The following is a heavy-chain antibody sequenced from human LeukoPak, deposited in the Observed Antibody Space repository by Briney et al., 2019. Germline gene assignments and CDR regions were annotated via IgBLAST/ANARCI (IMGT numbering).Heavy chain of an antibody. J-gene: IGHJ4*02. Sequence: SETLSLTCTVSDGSISSGSYYWSWIRQPAGKGLEWIGRIYTSGSTNYNPSLKSRVIISVDTSKNQFSLKLSSVTAADTAVYYCARARDDYYDSSEDYWGQGTLVTVSS. D-gene: IGHD3-22*01. CDR3: ARARDDYYDSSEDY. CDR1: DGSISSGSYY. CDR2: IYTSGST. V-gene: IGHV4-61*02.